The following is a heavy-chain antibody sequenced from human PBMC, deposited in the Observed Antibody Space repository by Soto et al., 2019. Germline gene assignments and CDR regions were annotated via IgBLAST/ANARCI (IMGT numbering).Heavy chain of an antibody. CDR2: IWYDGSNK. CDR1: GFTFSSYG. Sequence: QVQLVESGGGVVQPGRSLRLSCAASGFTFSSYGMHWVRQAPGKGLEWVAVIWYDGSNKYYADSVKGRFTISRDNSKNTLYLQMNSLRAEDTAVYYCAREQVAYCGGDCSSFEYFQHWGQGTLVTVSS. J-gene: IGHJ1*01. CDR3: AREQVAYCGGDCSSFEYFQH. D-gene: IGHD2-21*02. V-gene: IGHV3-33*01.